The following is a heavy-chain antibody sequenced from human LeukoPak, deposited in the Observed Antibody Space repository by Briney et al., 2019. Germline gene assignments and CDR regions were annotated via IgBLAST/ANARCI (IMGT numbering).Heavy chain of an antibody. CDR2: ISAYNGNT. J-gene: IGHJ4*02. CDR3: ARGGPYSSGRRYFDY. Sequence: ASVKVSCKASGYTFTSYGISWVRQAPGQGLEWMGWISAYNGNTNYAQKLQGRVTMTRDTSTSTVYMELSSLRSEDTAVYYCARGGPYSSGRRYFDYWGQGTLVTVSS. CDR1: GYTFTSYG. D-gene: IGHD6-19*01. V-gene: IGHV1-18*01.